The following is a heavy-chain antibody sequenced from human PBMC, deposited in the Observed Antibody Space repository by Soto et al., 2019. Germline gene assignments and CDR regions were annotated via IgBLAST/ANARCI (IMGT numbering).Heavy chain of an antibody. D-gene: IGHD1-26*01. V-gene: IGHV4-4*02. CDR1: GGSISSSNW. J-gene: IGHJ4*02. CDR2: IYHSGST. Sequence: SETLSLTCAVSGGSISSSNWWSWVRQPPGKGLEWIGEIYHSGSTNYNPSLKSRVTISVDKSKNQFSLKLSSVTAADTAVYYCAGGSESGIAGYRYFDYGGQGTLVTVSS. CDR3: AGGSESGIAGYRYFDY.